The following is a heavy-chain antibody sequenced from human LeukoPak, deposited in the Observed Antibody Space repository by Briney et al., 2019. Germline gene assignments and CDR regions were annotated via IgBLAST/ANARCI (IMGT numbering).Heavy chain of an antibody. Sequence: GGSLRLSCAASGFTFSSYGMHWVRQAPGKGLEWVAVISYDGSNEYYADSVKGRFTISRDNSKNTLYLQMNSLRAEDTAVYYCAKEQEEMATTAFDYWGQGTLVTVSS. CDR3: AKEQEEMATTAFDY. CDR2: ISYDGSNE. D-gene: IGHD5-24*01. V-gene: IGHV3-30*18. J-gene: IGHJ4*02. CDR1: GFTFSSYG.